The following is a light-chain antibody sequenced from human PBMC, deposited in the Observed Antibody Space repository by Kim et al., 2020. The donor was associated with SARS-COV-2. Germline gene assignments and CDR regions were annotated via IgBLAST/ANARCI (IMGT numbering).Light chain of an antibody. Sequence: SVSPGHTASITCSGDKLGDKYACWYQQKPGQSPVLVIYQDNKRPSGIPERFSGSNSGNTATLTISGTQAVDEADYYCQAWDSSTVVFGGGTKLTVL. V-gene: IGLV3-1*01. CDR3: QAWDSSTVV. J-gene: IGLJ2*01. CDR1: KLGDKY. CDR2: QDN.